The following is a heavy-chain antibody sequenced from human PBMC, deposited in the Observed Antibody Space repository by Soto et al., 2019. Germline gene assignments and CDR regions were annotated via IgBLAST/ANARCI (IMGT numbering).Heavy chain of an antibody. V-gene: IGHV1-69*06. CDR1: GGTFSSYA. D-gene: IGHD3-22*01. CDR2: IIPIFGTA. J-gene: IGHJ3*02. Sequence: GASVKVSCKASGGTFSSYAISWVRQAPGQGLEWMGGIIPIFGTANYAQKFQGRVTITADKSTSTAYMELSSLRSEDTAVYYCARVSYYDSSGYWVWDAFDIWGQGTMVTVSS. CDR3: ARVSYYDSSGYWVWDAFDI.